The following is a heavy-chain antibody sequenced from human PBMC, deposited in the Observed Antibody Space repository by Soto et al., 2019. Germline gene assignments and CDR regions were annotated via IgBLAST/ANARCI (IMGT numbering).Heavy chain of an antibody. CDR1: GGSMRNYF. D-gene: IGHD3-10*01. Sequence: SETLSLTCTVSGGSMRNYFWTWIRQPPGKGLEWIGYIHYSGTTSFFPSYNPSLRSRVTISVDTSKNQFSLKLSSVTAADTAVYYCARADGSGSYSPYDYWGQGTLVTVSS. V-gene: IGHV4-59*01. J-gene: IGHJ4*02. CDR3: ARADGSGSYSPYDY. CDR2: IHYSGTT.